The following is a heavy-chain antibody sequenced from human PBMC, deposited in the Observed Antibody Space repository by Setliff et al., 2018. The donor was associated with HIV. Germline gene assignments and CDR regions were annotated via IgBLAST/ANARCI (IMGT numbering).Heavy chain of an antibody. CDR3: ARSPAGYVSGSYYHSYYSGMDV. D-gene: IGHD3-10*01. J-gene: IGHJ6*02. CDR1: GGSISSYY. V-gene: IGHV4-59*01. CDR2: NYYSGST. Sequence: ETLSLTCTVSGGSISSYYWRWIRQPPGKGLEWIGYNYYSGSTTYNPSLKSRVNISVDTSKNQFSLKLSSVPAADTAVYYCARSPAGYVSGSYYHSYYSGMDVWGQGTTVTVSS.